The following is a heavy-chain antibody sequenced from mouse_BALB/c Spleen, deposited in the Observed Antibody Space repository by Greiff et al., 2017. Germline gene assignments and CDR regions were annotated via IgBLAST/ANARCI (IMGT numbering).Heavy chain of an antibody. D-gene: IGHD2-10*02. Sequence: VQLKESGPGLVKPSQSLSLTCTVTGYSITSDYAWNWIRQFPGNKLEWMGYISYSGSTSYNPSLKSRISITRDTSKNQFFLQLNSVTTEDTATYYCAREEVYGNYGFDYWGQGTTLTVSS. V-gene: IGHV3-2*02. CDR2: ISYSGST. CDR3: AREEVYGNYGFDY. CDR1: GYSITSDYA. J-gene: IGHJ2*01.